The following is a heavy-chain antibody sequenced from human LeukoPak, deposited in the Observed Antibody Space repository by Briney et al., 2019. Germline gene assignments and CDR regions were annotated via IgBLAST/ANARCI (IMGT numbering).Heavy chain of an antibody. CDR1: GFTFSDYY. D-gene: IGHD3-3*01. Sequence: PGGSLRLSCAASGFTFSDYYMSWIRQAPGKGLEWVSYISSSGSTIYYADSVKGRFTISRDNAKNSLYLQMNSLRAEDTAVYYCARPHAGAYYDFWSGYLAGVNYYYYMDVWGKGTTVTVSS. V-gene: IGHV3-11*01. CDR2: ISSSGSTI. CDR3: ARPHAGAYYDFWSGYLAGVNYYYYMDV. J-gene: IGHJ6*03.